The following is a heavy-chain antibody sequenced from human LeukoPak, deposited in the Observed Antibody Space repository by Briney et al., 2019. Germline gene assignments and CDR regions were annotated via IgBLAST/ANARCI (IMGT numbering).Heavy chain of an antibody. CDR1: GYTISNYA. CDR2: ISVFNGNT. V-gene: IGHV1-18*01. D-gene: IGHD3-10*01. Sequence: ASVKVSCKASGYTISNYAFTWVRQAPGQGLEWMGWISVFNGNTKYAQKLQGRVTMTTDTSTSTAYMELRSLTSDDTAVYYCARGGSGSHYYYYYYMDVWGKGTTVTISS. CDR3: ARGGSGSHYYYYYYMDV. J-gene: IGHJ6*03.